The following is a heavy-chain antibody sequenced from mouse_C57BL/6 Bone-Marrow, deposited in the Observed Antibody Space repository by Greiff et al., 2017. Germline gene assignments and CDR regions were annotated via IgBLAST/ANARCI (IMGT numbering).Heavy chain of an antibody. Sequence: QVQLQQSGAELVKPGASVKISCKASGYTFTDYYINWVKQRPGQGLEWIGKIGPGSGSTYYNEKFKGKATLTADKSSSTAYMQLSRLTSEDSAVYFCAINYYGSSHYYAMDYWGQGTSVTVSS. D-gene: IGHD1-1*01. V-gene: IGHV1-77*01. CDR3: AINYYGSSHYYAMDY. J-gene: IGHJ4*01. CDR1: GYTFTDYY. CDR2: IGPGSGST.